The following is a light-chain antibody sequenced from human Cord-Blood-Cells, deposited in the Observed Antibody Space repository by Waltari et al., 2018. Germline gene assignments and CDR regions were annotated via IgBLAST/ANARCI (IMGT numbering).Light chain of an antibody. J-gene: IGLJ1*01. Sequence: QSALTQPASVSGSPGQSITISCTGTSSDVGGYNYVSWYQQHPGKSPKLMIYDVSNRPSGVSNPIAGSKSGNTASLTISGLQAEDEADYYCSSYTSSSTLYFFGTGTKVTVL. CDR3: SSYTSSSTLYF. CDR2: DVS. V-gene: IGLV2-14*01. CDR1: SSDVGGYNY.